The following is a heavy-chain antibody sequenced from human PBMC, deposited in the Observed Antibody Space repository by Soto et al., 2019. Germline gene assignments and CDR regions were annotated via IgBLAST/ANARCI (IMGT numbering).Heavy chain of an antibody. J-gene: IGHJ6*02. V-gene: IGHV1-18*01. CDR2: ISAYIGNT. CDR3: ARDGALVECYYYYGMGV. Sequence: QVQLVQSGAEVNKPGASVKVSCKASGYTFTSYGTSWVRQAPGQGLEWMGWISAYIGNTNYAQKLQGRVTMTTDTSTSTAYMGLRGLRSDDTAVYYCARDGALVECYYYYGMGVWGQGTTVTVSS. CDR1: GYTFTSYG. D-gene: IGHD2-8*02.